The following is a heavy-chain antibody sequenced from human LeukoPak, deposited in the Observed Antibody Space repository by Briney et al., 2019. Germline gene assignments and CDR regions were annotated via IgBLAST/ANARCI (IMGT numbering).Heavy chain of an antibody. J-gene: IGHJ4*02. CDR3: ARDRPTGASRLFVVQ. V-gene: IGHV3-21*01. D-gene: IGHD3-3*01. CDR1: GFTVTSNY. CDR2: MSSGSRYI. Sequence: PGGSLRLSCAASGFTVTSNYMSWVRQAPGKGLEWVSSMSSGSRYIHYADSVRGRFTISRDNAKNSLYLLMNSLRAEDTAVYYCARDRPTGASRLFVVQWGQGTLVTVSS.